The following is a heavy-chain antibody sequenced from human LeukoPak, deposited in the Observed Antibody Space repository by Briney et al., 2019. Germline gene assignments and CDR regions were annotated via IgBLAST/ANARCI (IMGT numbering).Heavy chain of an antibody. J-gene: IGHJ4*02. CDR3: ARDLNARGYSGYDY. CDR2: IRYDGSNK. Sequence: GGSLRLSCAASGFTFSSYGMHWVRQAPGKGLEWVAFIRYDGSNKYYADSVKGRFTISRDNSKNTLYLHVNSLRPEDTAVYYCARDLNARGYSGYDYWGQGTLVTVSS. CDR1: GFTFSSYG. D-gene: IGHD5-12*01. V-gene: IGHV3-30*02.